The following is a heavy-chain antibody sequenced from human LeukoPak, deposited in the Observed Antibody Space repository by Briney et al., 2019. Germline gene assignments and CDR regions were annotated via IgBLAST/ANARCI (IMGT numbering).Heavy chain of an antibody. CDR2: IWYDGSNK. CDR3: ARLASYGGNSIFDY. CDR1: GFTFSSYG. V-gene: IGHV3-33*01. D-gene: IGHD4-23*01. J-gene: IGHJ4*02. Sequence: PGRSLRLSCAASGFTFSSYGMHWVRQAPGKGLEWVAVIWYDGSNKYYADSVKGRFTISRDNSKNTLYLQMNSLRAEDTAVYYCARLASYGGNSIFDYWGQGTLVTVSP.